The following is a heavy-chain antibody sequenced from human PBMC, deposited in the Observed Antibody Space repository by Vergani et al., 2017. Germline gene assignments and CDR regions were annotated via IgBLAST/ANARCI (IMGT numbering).Heavy chain of an antibody. V-gene: IGHV4-39*07. CDR1: GGSISSSSYY. Sequence: QLQLQESGPGLVKPSETLSLTCTVSGGSISSSSYYWGWIRQPPGKGLEWIGSIYYSGSTYYNPSLKSRVTISVDTSKNQFSLELSSVTAADTAVYYCARATDYYYYMDVWGKGTTVTVSS. CDR3: ARATDYYYYMDV. D-gene: IGHD4-11*01. J-gene: IGHJ6*03. CDR2: IYYSGST.